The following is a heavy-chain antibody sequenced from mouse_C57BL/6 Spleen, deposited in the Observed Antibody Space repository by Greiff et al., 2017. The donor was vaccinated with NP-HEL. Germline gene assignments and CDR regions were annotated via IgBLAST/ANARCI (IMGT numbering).Heavy chain of an antibody. D-gene: IGHD4-1*01. J-gene: IGHJ4*01. CDR2: IWRGGST. V-gene: IGHV2-5*01. CDR1: GFSLTSYG. CDR3: AKNTGTSAMDY. Sequence: VKVVESGPGLVQPSQSLSITCTVSGFSLTSYGVHWVRQSPGKGLEWLGVIWRGGSTDYNAAFMSRLSITKDNSKSQVFFKMSSLQADDTAIYYCAKNTGTSAMDYWGQGTSVTVSS.